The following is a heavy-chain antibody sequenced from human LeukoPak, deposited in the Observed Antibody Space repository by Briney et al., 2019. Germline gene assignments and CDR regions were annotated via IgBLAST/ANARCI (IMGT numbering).Heavy chain of an antibody. CDR3: VGGYYYGAFDI. V-gene: IGHV3-23*01. CDR2: ISGSGGST. Sequence: GGSLRLSCAASGFTFSSYGMHWVRQAPGKGLEWVAAISGSGGSTYYADSVKGRFTISRDNSKNTLYLQMNSLRAEDTAVYYCVGGYYYGAFDIWGQGTMVTVSS. D-gene: IGHD3-22*01. CDR1: GFTFSSYG. J-gene: IGHJ3*02.